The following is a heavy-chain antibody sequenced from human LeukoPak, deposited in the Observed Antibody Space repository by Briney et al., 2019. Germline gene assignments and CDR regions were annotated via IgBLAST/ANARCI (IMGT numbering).Heavy chain of an antibody. CDR3: ARDSDRYYSDRGY. D-gene: IGHD3-10*02. V-gene: IGHV1-18*04. Sequence: ASVKVSCKASGYTFTGYYMHWVRQAPGQGLEWMGWISAYNGNTNYAQKLQGRVAMTTDTSTSTAYMELRSLRSDDTAVYYCARDSDRYYSDRGYWGQGTLVTVSS. CDR1: GYTFTGYY. CDR2: ISAYNGNT. J-gene: IGHJ4*02.